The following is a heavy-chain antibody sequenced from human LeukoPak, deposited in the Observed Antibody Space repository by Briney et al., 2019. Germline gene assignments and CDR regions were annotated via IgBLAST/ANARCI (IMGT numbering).Heavy chain of an antibody. D-gene: IGHD6-13*01. V-gene: IGHV4-34*01. J-gene: IGHJ4*02. CDR1: GGSFSGYY. CDR2: INHSGST. CDR3: ARNGRIAAARFYY. Sequence: SETLSLTCAVYGGSFSGYYWSWIRQPPGKGLEWIGEINHSGSTNYNPSLKSRVTISVDTSKNQFSLKLSSVTAADTAMYYCARNGRIAAARFYYWGQGTLVTVSS.